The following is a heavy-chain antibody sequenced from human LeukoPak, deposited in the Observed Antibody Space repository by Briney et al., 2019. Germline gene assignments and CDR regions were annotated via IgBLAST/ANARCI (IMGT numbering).Heavy chain of an antibody. D-gene: IGHD2-15*01. CDR3: ARGTSTGRYSSGGSCPYYYYGMDV. Sequence: PGGSLRLSCATSGFTFSYYWMSWVRQAPGKGLEWMANINPDGSENFYVDSVKGRFTISRDNAKNALYLQMNNLRAEDTAVYYCARGTSTGRYSSGGSCPYYYYGMDVWGQGTTVTVSS. CDR2: INPDGSEN. V-gene: IGHV3-7*01. CDR1: GFTFSYYW. J-gene: IGHJ6*02.